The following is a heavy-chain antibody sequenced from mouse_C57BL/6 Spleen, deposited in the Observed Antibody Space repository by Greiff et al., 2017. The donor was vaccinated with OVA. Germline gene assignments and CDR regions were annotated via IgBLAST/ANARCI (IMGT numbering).Heavy chain of an antibody. Sequence: EVKLQQSGPELVKPGASVKISCKASGYTFTDYYMNWVKQSHGKSLEWIGDINPNNGGTSYNQKFKGKATLTVDKSSSTAYMELRSLTSEDSAVYYCARELTTVVPFDYWGQGTTLTVSS. D-gene: IGHD1-1*01. J-gene: IGHJ2*01. V-gene: IGHV1-26*01. CDR1: GYTFTDYY. CDR2: INPNNGGT. CDR3: ARELTTVVPFDY.